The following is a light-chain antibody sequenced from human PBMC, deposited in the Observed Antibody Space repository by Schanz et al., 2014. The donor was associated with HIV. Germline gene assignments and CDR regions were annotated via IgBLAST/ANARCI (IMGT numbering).Light chain of an antibody. CDR3: SSYAGGNKLI. Sequence: QSALTQPASVSGSPGQSITISCTGTSGDIGTYAAVSWYQQHPDKAPKLMIYDVSNRPSGVPDRFSGSKSGNTASLTISGLQAEDEADYYCSSYAGGNKLIFGGGTKLTVL. CDR1: SGDIGTYAA. CDR2: DVS. V-gene: IGLV2-14*03. J-gene: IGLJ2*01.